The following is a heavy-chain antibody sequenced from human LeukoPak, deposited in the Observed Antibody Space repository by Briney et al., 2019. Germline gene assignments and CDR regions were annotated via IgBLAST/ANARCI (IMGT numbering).Heavy chain of an antibody. J-gene: IGHJ6*03. CDR1: GGTFSSYA. D-gene: IGHD3-3*01. V-gene: IGHV1-69*13. CDR2: IIPIFGTA. Sequence: SVKVSCKASGGTFSSYAISWVRQAPGQGLEWMGGIIPIFGTANYAQKFQGRVTITADESTSTAYMELSSLRSEDTAVYYCARCSDSWSGSKGYYYYMDVWGKGTTVTVSS. CDR3: ARCSDSWSGSKGYYYYMDV.